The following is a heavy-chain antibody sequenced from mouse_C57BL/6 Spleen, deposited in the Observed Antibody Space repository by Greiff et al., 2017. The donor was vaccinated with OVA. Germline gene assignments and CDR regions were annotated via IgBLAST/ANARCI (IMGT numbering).Heavy chain of an antibody. D-gene: IGHD1-1*01. Sequence: EVKLMESGGGLVKPGGSLKLSCAASGFTFSDYGMHWVRQAPEKGLEWVAYISSGSSTIYYADTVKGRFTISRDNAKNTLFLQMTSLRSEDTAMYYCARREIYYYGSAYWGQGTLVTVSA. J-gene: IGHJ3*01. CDR1: GFTFSDYG. V-gene: IGHV5-17*01. CDR3: ARREIYYYGSAY. CDR2: ISSGSSTI.